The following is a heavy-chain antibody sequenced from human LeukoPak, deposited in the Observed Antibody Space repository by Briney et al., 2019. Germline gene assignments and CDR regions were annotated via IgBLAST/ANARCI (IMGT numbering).Heavy chain of an antibody. D-gene: IGHD3-10*01. Sequence: SVKVSCKASGGTFSSYAISWVRQAPGQGLEWMGGIIPIFGTANYAQKFQGRVTITADESTSTAYMELSSLRSEDTAVYYCARVGSPHTYYYGSGLIPAEYFQHWGQGTLVTVSS. CDR2: IIPIFGTA. V-gene: IGHV1-69*13. J-gene: IGHJ1*01. CDR1: GGTFSSYA. CDR3: ARVGSPHTYYYGSGLIPAEYFQH.